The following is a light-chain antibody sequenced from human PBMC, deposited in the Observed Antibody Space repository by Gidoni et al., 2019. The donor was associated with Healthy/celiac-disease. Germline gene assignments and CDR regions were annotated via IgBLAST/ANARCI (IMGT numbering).Light chain of an antibody. CDR3: QQSYNIPFT. J-gene: IGKJ3*01. Sequence: DIQMTQSPSSLSASVGDRVTITSRTSHSISSYLNWYQQKPGKAPKLLIYAASSLQSGVPSRFSGSGSGTDFTLTISSLQPEDVATYCCQQSYNIPFTFXXXTKVDIK. CDR1: HSISSY. CDR2: AAS. V-gene: IGKV1-39*01.